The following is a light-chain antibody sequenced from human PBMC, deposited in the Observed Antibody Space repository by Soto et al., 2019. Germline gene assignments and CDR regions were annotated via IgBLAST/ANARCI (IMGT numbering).Light chain of an antibody. CDR3: SSYTSSSTVV. CDR2: EVS. J-gene: IGLJ2*01. Sequence: QSALTQPASVSGSPGQSITISCSGTSSDVGGYNYVSWYQQHPGKATKLMIYEVSNRPSGVSNRFSGSKSGNTASLTISGLQAEDEADYYCSSYTSSSTVVFGGVTKLTVL. CDR1: SSDVGGYNY. V-gene: IGLV2-14*01.